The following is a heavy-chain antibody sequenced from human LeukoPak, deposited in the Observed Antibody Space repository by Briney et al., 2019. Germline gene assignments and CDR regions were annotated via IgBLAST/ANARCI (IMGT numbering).Heavy chain of an antibody. CDR3: VRGRLVGGWFKYDAFDI. V-gene: IGHV4-38-2*02. CDR2: IYHSGST. J-gene: IGHJ3*02. CDR1: GYSISSGYY. Sequence: PSETLSLTCTVSGYSISSGYYWGWIRQPPGKGLEWIGSIYHSGSTYYNPSLKSRVTISVDTSKNQFSLKLSSVTAADTAVYYCVRGRLVGGWFKYDAFDIWGQGTMVSVSS. D-gene: IGHD6-19*01.